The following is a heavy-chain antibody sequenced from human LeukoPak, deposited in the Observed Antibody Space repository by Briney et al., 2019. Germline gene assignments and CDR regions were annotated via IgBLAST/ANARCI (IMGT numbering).Heavy chain of an antibody. V-gene: IGHV5-10-1*01. D-gene: IGHD3-22*01. J-gene: IGHJ4*02. Sequence: GESLRISCKGSGYSFTSYWISWGRQMPRKGLEWMGRIDPSDSYTNYSPSFQGHVTISADKSISAAYLQWSSLKASDTAMYYCARHHYDSSGYYRGIDYWGQGTLVTVSS. CDR1: GYSFTSYW. CDR3: ARHHYDSSGYYRGIDY. CDR2: IDPSDSYT.